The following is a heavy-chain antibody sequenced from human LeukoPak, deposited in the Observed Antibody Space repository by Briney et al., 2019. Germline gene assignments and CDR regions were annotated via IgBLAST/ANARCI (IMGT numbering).Heavy chain of an antibody. CDR3: ARDRSAFDY. V-gene: IGHV3-21*01. CDR2: ISSSSSYI. Sequence: PGGSLRLSCAASGFTFSSYSMNWVRQAPGRGLEWVSSISSSSSYIYCADSVKGRFTISRDNAKNSLYLQMNSLRAEDTAVYYCARDRSAFDYWGQGTLVTVSS. J-gene: IGHJ4*02. CDR1: GFTFSSYS.